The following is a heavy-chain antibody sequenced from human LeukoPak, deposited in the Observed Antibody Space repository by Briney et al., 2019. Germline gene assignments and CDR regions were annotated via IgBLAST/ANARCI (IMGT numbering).Heavy chain of an antibody. Sequence: PSQTLSLTCTVSGGSISSGGYYWSWIRQHPGKGLEWIGYIYYSGSTYYNPSLKSRVTISVDTSKNQFSLKLSSVTAADTAVYYCARDARDGYNYNWFDPWGQGTLVTVSS. V-gene: IGHV4-31*03. D-gene: IGHD5-24*01. J-gene: IGHJ5*02. CDR3: ARDARDGYNYNWFDP. CDR2: IYYSGST. CDR1: GGSISSGGYY.